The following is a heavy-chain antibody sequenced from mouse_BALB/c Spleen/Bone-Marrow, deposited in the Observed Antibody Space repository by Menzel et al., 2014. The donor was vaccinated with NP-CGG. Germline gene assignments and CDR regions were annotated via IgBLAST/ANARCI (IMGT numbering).Heavy chain of an antibody. CDR1: GYTFTSYW. CDR3: ARSANGNDWGSYWYFDV. D-gene: IGHD2-2*01. CDR2: IFPGTGTT. Sequence: QVQLQQSGTELVKPGASVKLSCKTSGYTFTSYWIQWVKQRPGQGLGWIGEIFPGTGTTYYNEKFKGKATLTIDTSSSTAYMQLSSLTSEDSAVYFCARSANGNDWGSYWYFDVWGAGTTVTVSS. V-gene: IGHV1S132*01. J-gene: IGHJ1*01.